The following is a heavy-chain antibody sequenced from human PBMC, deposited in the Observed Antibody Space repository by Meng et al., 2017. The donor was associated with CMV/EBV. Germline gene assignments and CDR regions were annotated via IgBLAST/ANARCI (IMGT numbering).Heavy chain of an antibody. V-gene: IGHV5-51*01. CDR1: GYSFTSYW. D-gene: IGHD2-2*01. J-gene: IGHJ3*02. Sequence: KVSCKGSGYSFTSYWIGWVRQMPGKGLEWMGIIYPGDSDTGYSPSFQGQVTISADKSISTAYLQWSSLKASDTAMYYCARHQFKGYCSSTSCYHAFDIWGQGTMVTVSS. CDR3: ARHQFKGYCSSTSCYHAFDI. CDR2: IYPGDSDT.